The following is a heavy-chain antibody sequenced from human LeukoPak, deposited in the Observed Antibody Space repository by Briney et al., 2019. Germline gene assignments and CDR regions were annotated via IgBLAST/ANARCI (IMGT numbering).Heavy chain of an antibody. V-gene: IGHV4-59*11. Sequence: SETLSLTCTVSGASINGHYWSWVRQSPEKGLEWIGYISHTGSTNYDPFLKSRVTMSVDTSKKQFSLKLSSVTAADTAIYYCARDQIINALDIWGQGTLVTVSS. D-gene: IGHD3-10*01. CDR3: ARDQIINALDI. CDR1: GASINGHY. CDR2: ISHTGST. J-gene: IGHJ3*02.